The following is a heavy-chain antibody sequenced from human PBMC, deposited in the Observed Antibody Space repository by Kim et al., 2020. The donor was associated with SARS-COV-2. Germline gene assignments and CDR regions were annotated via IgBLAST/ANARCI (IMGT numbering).Heavy chain of an antibody. CDR1: GFYFNNAW. Sequence: GGSLRLSCTASGFYFNNAWMTWVRQAPGEGLEWIGRVKSEVDGGTTEYAAPVRGRVTISRDDSKEMVFLQMSSLKTEDTAVYYCTTGLSGLGSYYNRFYFDHWGQGTLVTVSS. D-gene: IGHD3-10*01. J-gene: IGHJ4*02. V-gene: IGHV3-15*01. CDR2: VKSEVDGGTT. CDR3: TTGLSGLGSYYNRFYFDH.